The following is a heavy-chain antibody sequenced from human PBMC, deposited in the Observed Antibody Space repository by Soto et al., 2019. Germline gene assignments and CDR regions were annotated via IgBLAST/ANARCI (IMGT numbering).Heavy chain of an antibody. V-gene: IGHV3-74*01. CDR1: GFTFNYYW. J-gene: IGHJ3*01. D-gene: IGHD2-21*02. CDR2: IHSDGSTT. CDR3: VRGDKGGFDL. Sequence: EVQLVESEGGLVQRGGSLRLSCAASGFTFNYYWMHWVRQAPGQGLVWVSHIHSDGSTTTYADSVKGRVTISRDNAKNTLSLHMISLRAEDTAVYYCVRGDKGGFDLWGQGTTVTVSS.